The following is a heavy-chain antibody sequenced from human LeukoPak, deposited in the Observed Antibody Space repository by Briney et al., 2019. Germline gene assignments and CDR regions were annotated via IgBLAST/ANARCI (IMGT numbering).Heavy chain of an antibody. CDR3: ARRVYYYGSGGYYNWFDP. D-gene: IGHD3-10*01. J-gene: IGHJ5*02. CDR1: GYSINSDYY. CDR2: IYHTGST. Sequence: SETLSLTCTVSGYSINSDYYWGWIRQPPGKGLEWIGTIYHTGSTYYNPSLKSRVTISVDTSKNQFSLKQSSVTAADTAVYYCARRVYYYGSGGYYNWFDPWGQGTLVTVSS. V-gene: IGHV4-38-2*02.